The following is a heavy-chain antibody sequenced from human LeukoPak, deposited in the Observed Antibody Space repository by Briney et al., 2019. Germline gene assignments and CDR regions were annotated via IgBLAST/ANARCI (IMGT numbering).Heavy chain of an antibody. CDR1: GGSISNSNYY. J-gene: IGHJ4*02. V-gene: IGHV4-39*07. CDR3: ARIYDFWSGYLIFDY. Sequence: SETLSLTCTVPGGSISNSNYYWGWIRQPPGKGLEWIGSIYYSGSTNYNPSLKSRVTISVDTSKNQFSLKLSSVTAADTAVYYCARIYDFWSGYLIFDYWGQGTLVTVSS. D-gene: IGHD3-3*01. CDR2: IYYSGST.